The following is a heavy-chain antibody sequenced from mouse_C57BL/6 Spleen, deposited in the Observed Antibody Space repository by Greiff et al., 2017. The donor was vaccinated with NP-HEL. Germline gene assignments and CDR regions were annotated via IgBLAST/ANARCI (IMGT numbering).Heavy chain of an antibody. D-gene: IGHD3-1*01. CDR1: GYTFTDYY. CDR2: INPYNGGT. J-gene: IGHJ2*01. CDR3: ARSGGSYYFDY. Sequence: EVQLQQSGPVLVKPGASVKMSCKASGYTFTDYYMNWVKQSHGKSLEWIGVINPYNGGTSYNQKFKGKATLTVAKSSSTAYMELNSLTSEDSAVYYSARSGGSYYFDYWGQGTTLTVSS. V-gene: IGHV1-19*01.